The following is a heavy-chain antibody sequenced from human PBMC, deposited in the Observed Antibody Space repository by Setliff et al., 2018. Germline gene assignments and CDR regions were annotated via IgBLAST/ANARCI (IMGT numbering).Heavy chain of an antibody. J-gene: IGHJ6*03. CDR3: ARMGTDYIMTRVNSYQYYFYMDV. Sequence: TLSLTCTVSDDSFTSSRYYWGWIRQAPGSGLEWIGSISYSGTPYYNASVESRVTISIDTSRNQFSLELRSVTVADTSFYYCARMGTDYIMTRVNSYQYYFYMDVWGKGTTVTVS. CDR1: DDSFTSSRYY. CDR2: ISYSGTP. D-gene: IGHD5-18*01. V-gene: IGHV4-39*01.